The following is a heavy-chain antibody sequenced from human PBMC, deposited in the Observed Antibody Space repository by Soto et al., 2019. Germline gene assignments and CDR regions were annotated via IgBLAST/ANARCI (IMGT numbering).Heavy chain of an antibody. CDR3: VRQGFGALHGLVDV. J-gene: IGHJ6*02. CDR1: GGSIGGNDGF. CDR2: ISYSGRT. V-gene: IGHV4-39*01. D-gene: IGHD3-10*01. Sequence: SETLCLTCSVSGGSIGGNDGFWGWIRQPPGKALEWIGSISYSGRTYYTPSLKSRVAISLDTSKSQFSLKLTSVTATDTGVYYCVRQGFGALHGLVDVWGQGTTVTVSS.